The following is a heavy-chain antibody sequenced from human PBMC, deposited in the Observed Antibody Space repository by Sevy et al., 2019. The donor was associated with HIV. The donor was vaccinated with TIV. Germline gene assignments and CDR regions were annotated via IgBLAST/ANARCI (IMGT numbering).Heavy chain of an antibody. CDR1: GFTFSNAW. Sequence: GGSLRLSCAASGFTFSNAWMSWVCQAPGKGLEWVGRIKSKTDGGTTDYAAPVKGRFTISRDDSKNTLYLQMNSLKTEDTAVYYCTSRIVGATAFDYWGQGTLVTVSS. D-gene: IGHD1-26*01. V-gene: IGHV3-15*01. J-gene: IGHJ4*02. CDR2: IKSKTDGGTT. CDR3: TSRIVGATAFDY.